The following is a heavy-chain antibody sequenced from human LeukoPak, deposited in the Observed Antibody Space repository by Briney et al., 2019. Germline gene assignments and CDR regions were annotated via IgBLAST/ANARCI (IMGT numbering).Heavy chain of an antibody. J-gene: IGHJ4*02. D-gene: IGHD4-17*01. Sequence: SETLSLTCTVSGDSISSYYWSWIRQPPGKGLEWIGYIYYSGSTNYNPSLKSRVTISVDTSKNQFSLKLRSVTAADTAVYYCASLDTTVTLFDYWGQGTLVTVSS. CDR1: GDSISSYY. CDR3: ASLDTTVTLFDY. V-gene: IGHV4-59*08. CDR2: IYYSGST.